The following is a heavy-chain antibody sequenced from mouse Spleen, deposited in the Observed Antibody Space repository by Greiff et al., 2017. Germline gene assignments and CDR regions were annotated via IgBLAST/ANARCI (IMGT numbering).Heavy chain of an antibody. Sequence: VTLKVSGAELVRPGASVKLSCTASGFNIKDDYMHWVKQRPEQGLEWIGWIDPENGDTEYASKFQGKATITADKSSNTAYLQLSSLTSEDTAVYYCTPYDYDRAWFAYWGQGTLVTVSA. D-gene: IGHD2-4*01. J-gene: IGHJ3*01. CDR1: GFNIKDDY. CDR2: IDPENGDT. V-gene: IGHV14-4*01. CDR3: TPYDYDRAWFAY.